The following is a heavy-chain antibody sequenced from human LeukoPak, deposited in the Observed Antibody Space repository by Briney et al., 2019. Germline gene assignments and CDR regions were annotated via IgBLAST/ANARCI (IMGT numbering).Heavy chain of an antibody. J-gene: IGHJ4*02. V-gene: IGHV3-33*01. CDR2: IWYDGSNK. CDR1: GFTFSSYG. Sequence: GGSLRLSCAASGFTFSSYGMHWVRQAPGKGLEWMAVIWYDGSNKYYADSVKGRFTISRDNSKNTLYLQMNSLRAEDTAVYYCATDRSGSYSGGFDSWGQGTLVTVSS. CDR3: ATDRSGSYSGGFDS. D-gene: IGHD1-26*01.